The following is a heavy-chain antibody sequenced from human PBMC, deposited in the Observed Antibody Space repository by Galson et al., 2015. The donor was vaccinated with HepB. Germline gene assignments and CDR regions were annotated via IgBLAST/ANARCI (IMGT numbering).Heavy chain of an antibody. CDR2: IIPILGIA. Sequence: SVKVSCKASGGTFSSYTISWVRQAPGQGLEWMGRIIPILGIANYAQKFQGRVTITADKSTSTAYMELSSLRSEDTAVYYCARSRYYSSGSYLAHDAFDIWGQGTMVTVSS. CDR1: GGTFSSYT. V-gene: IGHV1-69*02. D-gene: IGHD3-10*01. J-gene: IGHJ3*02. CDR3: ARSRYYSSGSYLAHDAFDI.